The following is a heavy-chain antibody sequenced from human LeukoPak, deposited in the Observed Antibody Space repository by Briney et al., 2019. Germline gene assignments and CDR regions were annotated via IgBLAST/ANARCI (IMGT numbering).Heavy chain of an antibody. V-gene: IGHV4-59*12. CDR3: AVYYNRYY. CDR1: GGSISSYY. D-gene: IGHD3-22*01. CDR2: IYYSGST. J-gene: IGHJ4*02. Sequence: PSETLSLTCTVSGGSISSYYWSWIRQPPGKGLEWIGYIYYSGSTNYNPSLKSRVTISVDTSKNQFSLKLSSVTAADTAVYYCAVYYNRYYWGQGTLVTVSS.